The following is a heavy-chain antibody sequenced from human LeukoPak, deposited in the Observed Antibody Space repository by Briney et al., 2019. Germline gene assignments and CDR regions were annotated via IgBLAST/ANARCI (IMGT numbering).Heavy chain of an antibody. CDR2: INHSGST. V-gene: IGHV4-34*01. J-gene: IGHJ4*02. Sequence: SETLSLTCAVYGGSFSGYYWTWIRQPPGKGLEWIGEINHSGSTNYNPSLKSRVTISVDTSKNQFSLRLDSMTAADTAVYYCARGYSGSYGRFDYWGPGTLVTVSS. CDR3: ARGYSGSYGRFDY. CDR1: GGSFSGYY. D-gene: IGHD1-26*01.